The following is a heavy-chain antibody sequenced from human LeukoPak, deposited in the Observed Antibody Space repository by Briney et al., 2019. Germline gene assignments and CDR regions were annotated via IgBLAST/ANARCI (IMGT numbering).Heavy chain of an antibody. CDR3: ASLKLSRAAAGYYYYYYMDV. CDR1: GFTFSSYE. Sequence: GGSLRLSCAASGFTFSSYEMNWVRQAPGKGLEWVSYISSSGSTIYYAGSVKGRFTISRDNSKNTLYLQMNSLRAEDTAVYYCASLKLSRAAAGYYYYYYMDVWGKGTTVTISS. V-gene: IGHV3-48*03. J-gene: IGHJ6*03. D-gene: IGHD6-13*01. CDR2: ISSSGSTI.